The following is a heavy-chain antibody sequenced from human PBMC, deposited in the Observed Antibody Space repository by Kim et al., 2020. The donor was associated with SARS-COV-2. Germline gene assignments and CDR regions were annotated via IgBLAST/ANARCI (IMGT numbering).Heavy chain of an antibody. Sequence: SVKVSCKASGGTFSSYAISWVRQAPGQGLEWMGGIIPIFGTANYAQKFQGRVTITADESTSTAYMELSSLRSEDTAVYYCARDQASSGYYAPDVDDAFDIWGQGTMVTVSS. CDR2: IIPIFGTA. J-gene: IGHJ3*02. V-gene: IGHV1-69*13. CDR3: ARDQASSGYYAPDVDDAFDI. D-gene: IGHD3-22*01. CDR1: GGTFSSYA.